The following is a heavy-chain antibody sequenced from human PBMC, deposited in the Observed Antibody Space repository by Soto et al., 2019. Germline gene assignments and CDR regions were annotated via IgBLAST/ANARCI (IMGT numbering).Heavy chain of an antibody. Sequence: ASVKVSCKASGYTFTGYYMHWVRQAPGQGPEWMGWINPNSGGTNYAQKFQGRVTMTRDTSISTAYMELSRLRSDDTAVYYCARASFVEYSSGPLSYWGQGTLVTVSS. V-gene: IGHV1-2*02. CDR3: ARASFVEYSSGPLSY. CDR2: INPNSGGT. J-gene: IGHJ4*02. D-gene: IGHD6-19*01. CDR1: GYTFTGYY.